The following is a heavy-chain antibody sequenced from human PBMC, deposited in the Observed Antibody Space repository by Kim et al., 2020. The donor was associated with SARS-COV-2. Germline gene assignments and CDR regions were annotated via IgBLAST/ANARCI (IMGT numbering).Heavy chain of an antibody. J-gene: IGHJ3*02. V-gene: IGHV3-11*06. CDR1: GFTFSDYY. Sequence: GGSLRLSCAASGFTFSDYYMSWIRQAPGKGLEWVSYISSSSSYTNYADSVKGRFTISRDNAKNSLYLQMNSLRAEDTAVYYCARDRTYYDILTGYYSFVDTAFDIWGPGTMLSVSS. D-gene: IGHD3-9*01. CDR3: ARDRTYYDILTGYYSFVDTAFDI. CDR2: ISSSSSYT.